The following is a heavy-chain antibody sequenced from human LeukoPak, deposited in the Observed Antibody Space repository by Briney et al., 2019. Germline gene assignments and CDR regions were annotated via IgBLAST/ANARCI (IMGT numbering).Heavy chain of an antibody. CDR3: APSSGYYYYFDY. CDR2: INPSGGST. D-gene: IGHD3-22*01. V-gene: IGHV1-46*01. Sequence: ASVKVSCKASGYTFTSYYMHWVRQAPGQGLEWMGIINPSGGSTSYAQKFQGRVTMTRDTSTSTVYMELSRLRSDDTAVYYCAPSSGYYYYFDYWGQGTLVTVSS. J-gene: IGHJ4*02. CDR1: GYTFTSYY.